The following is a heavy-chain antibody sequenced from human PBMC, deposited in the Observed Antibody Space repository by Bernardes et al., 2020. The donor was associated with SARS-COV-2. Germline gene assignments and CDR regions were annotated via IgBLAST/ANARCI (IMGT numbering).Heavy chain of an antibody. CDR3: ARDPVRGGDLDY. J-gene: IGHJ4*02. CDR1: GFTFSSYW. Sequence: GGSLSLSCGASGFTFSSYWMTWVRQAPGKGLEWVANIKQDGSVKYYGDSVKGRFTISRDNARNSLFLQLNSLRVEDTAVYYCARDPVRGGDLDYWYQGALVTDAS. CDR2: IKQDGSVK. V-gene: IGHV3-7*01. D-gene: IGHD3-16*01.